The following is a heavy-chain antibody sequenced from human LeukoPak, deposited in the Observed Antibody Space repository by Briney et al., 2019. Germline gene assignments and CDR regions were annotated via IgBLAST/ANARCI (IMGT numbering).Heavy chain of an antibody. CDR2: ISWNSGSI. V-gene: IGHV3-9*01. J-gene: IGHJ4*02. Sequence: GGSLRLSCAASGFTFDDYAMHGVRQAPGKGLEWVSGISWNSGSIGYADSVKGRFTISRDNAKNSLYLQMNSLRAEDTALYYCAKDLDPYGSGSYFVFDYWGQGTLVTVSS. CDR1: GFTFDDYA. CDR3: AKDLDPYGSGSYFVFDY. D-gene: IGHD3-10*01.